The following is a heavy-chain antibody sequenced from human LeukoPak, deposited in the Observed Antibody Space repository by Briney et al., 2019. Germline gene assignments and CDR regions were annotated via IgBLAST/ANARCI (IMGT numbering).Heavy chain of an antibody. Sequence: PSETLSLICTVSGGSISSYYWSWIRQPPGKGLEWIGYIYYSGSTNYNPSLKSRVTISGDTTKNQFSLKLSSVTAADTAVYYCVRGFYGSGSYYKYYFDDWGQGTRVTVSS. CDR3: VRGFYGSGSYYKYYFDD. CDR1: GGSISSYY. CDR2: IYYSGST. J-gene: IGHJ4*02. V-gene: IGHV4-59*01. D-gene: IGHD3-10*01.